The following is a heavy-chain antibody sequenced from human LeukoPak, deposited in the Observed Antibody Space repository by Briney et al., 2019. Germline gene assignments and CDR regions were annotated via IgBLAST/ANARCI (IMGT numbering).Heavy chain of an antibody. V-gene: IGHV3-11*01. Sequence: WIRQPPGKGLEWVSYISNRGSTIHYADSVRGRFTISRDNAKKSLYLQMNSLRAEDTAVYYCARSADRSGYFREITLYYFDYWGQGTLVTVSS. D-gene: IGHD3-22*01. J-gene: IGHJ4*02. CDR3: ARSADRSGYFREITLYYFDY. CDR2: ISNRGSTI.